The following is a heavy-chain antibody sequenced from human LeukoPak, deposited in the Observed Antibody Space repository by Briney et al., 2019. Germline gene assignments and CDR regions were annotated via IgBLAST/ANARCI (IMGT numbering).Heavy chain of an antibody. J-gene: IGHJ4*02. D-gene: IGHD3-22*01. Sequence: TGGSLRLSSAASGFTFRSYAIHWVRQAPGKGLGWVALISSDGRKTYYADSVRGRFTLSRDNSKNTLFLQMNSLRDEDTAVYYCARSRGASGYYWVDYWGQGTLVTVSS. V-gene: IGHV3-30*04. CDR3: ARSRGASGYYWVDY. CDR1: GFTFRSYA. CDR2: ISSDGRKT.